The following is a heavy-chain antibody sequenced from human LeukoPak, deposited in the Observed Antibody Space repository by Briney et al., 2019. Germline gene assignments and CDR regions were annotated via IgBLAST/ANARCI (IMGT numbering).Heavy chain of an antibody. Sequence: SVKVSCKASGGTFSSYAISWVRQAPGQGLEWMGGIIPIFGTANYAQKFQGRVTITTDESTSTAYMELSSLRSEDTAVYYCARAGYYDSSGYSILYYYYYMDVWGKGTTVTVS. D-gene: IGHD3-22*01. CDR3: ARAGYYDSSGYSILYYYYYMDV. CDR1: GGTFSSYA. V-gene: IGHV1-69*05. J-gene: IGHJ6*03. CDR2: IIPIFGTA.